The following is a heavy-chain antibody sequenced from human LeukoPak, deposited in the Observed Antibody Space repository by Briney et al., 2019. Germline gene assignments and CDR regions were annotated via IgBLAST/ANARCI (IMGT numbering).Heavy chain of an antibody. D-gene: IGHD5-18*01. CDR1: GYTFTSYG. Sequence: ASVKVSCKASGYTFTSYGISWVRQAPGQGLEWMGGFDPEDGETIYAQKFQGRVTMTEDTSTDTAYMELSSLRSEDTAVYYCATMIGIQLWSPFDYWGQGTLVTVSS. CDR3: ATMIGIQLWSPFDY. V-gene: IGHV1-24*01. CDR2: FDPEDGET. J-gene: IGHJ4*02.